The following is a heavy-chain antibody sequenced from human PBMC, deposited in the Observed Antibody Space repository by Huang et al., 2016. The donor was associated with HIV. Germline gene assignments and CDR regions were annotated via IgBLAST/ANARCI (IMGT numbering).Heavy chain of an antibody. Sequence: QVQLVESGGGVVEPGRSLRVSCAASGFSFSDSGMHWVRQAPGKGLEWGAVISYDGRNKFYADSGKGRFTISRDNSKNTVYLQMNSLRAGDTAVYYCAKDRRAYYYGSGIEYWGQGARVTVSS. CDR1: GFSFSDSG. V-gene: IGHV3-30*18. D-gene: IGHD3-10*01. CDR2: ISYDGRNK. CDR3: AKDRRAYYYGSGIEY. J-gene: IGHJ4*02.